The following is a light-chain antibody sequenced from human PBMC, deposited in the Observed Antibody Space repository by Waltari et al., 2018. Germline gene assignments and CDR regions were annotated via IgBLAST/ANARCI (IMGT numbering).Light chain of an antibody. Sequence: SYVLTQPPSVSVAPGKTARITCGGDNIGIKSVHWYQQQPGQAPVLVIYYDSDRPSGIPERFSGSNSGNTATLTISRVEAGDEADYYCQVWDSSSDHPYVFGTGTKVTVL. V-gene: IGLV3-21*04. CDR3: QVWDSSSDHPYV. J-gene: IGLJ1*01. CDR2: YDS. CDR1: NIGIKS.